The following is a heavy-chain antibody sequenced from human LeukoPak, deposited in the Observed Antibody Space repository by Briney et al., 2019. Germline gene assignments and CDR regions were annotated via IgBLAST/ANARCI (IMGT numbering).Heavy chain of an antibody. Sequence: PSETLSLTCSVSGGSMSSYYWSWIRQPPGKELEWIGYIYYSGSTSYNPSLKSRVTISVDTSKNQFSLKLSSVTAADTAVYYCARGLSPSKKPTEGNAFDIWGQGTMVTVSS. CDR3: ARGLSPSKKPTEGNAFDI. J-gene: IGHJ3*02. D-gene: IGHD4-11*01. CDR1: GGSMSSYY. CDR2: IYYSGST. V-gene: IGHV4-59*01.